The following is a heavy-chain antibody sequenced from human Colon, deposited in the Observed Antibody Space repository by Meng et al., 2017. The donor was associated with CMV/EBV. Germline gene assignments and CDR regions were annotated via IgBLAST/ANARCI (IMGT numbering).Heavy chain of an antibody. CDR3: ARGGGTPIRGVLPFDF. D-gene: IGHD3-10*01. CDR1: GGSFSPYY. Sequence: QVQLQAGGAGLLKPADAPSLTCALYGGSFSPYYWCWIRRSPGKGLEWIAEIDHTGSTNYNPSLKSRVTISIDTSNSHFSLNLTSATAADTAVYYCARGGGTPIRGVLPFDFWGQGTLVTVSS. CDR2: IDHTGST. J-gene: IGHJ4*02. V-gene: IGHV4-34*01.